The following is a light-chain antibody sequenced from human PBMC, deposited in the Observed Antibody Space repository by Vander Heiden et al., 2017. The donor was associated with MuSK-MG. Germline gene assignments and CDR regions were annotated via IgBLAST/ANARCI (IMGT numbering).Light chain of an antibody. Sequence: HSALTHPASVSGSPGQSITISCTVSTSDGGAYNFASWFQSQPGKPPKLLIYDVSNRPSGVSNRFSGAKSGNTASLTISGLQAEDEADYCSSSYTSSPRVFGGGTKLTVL. V-gene: IGLV2-14*01. J-gene: IGLJ3*02. CDR3: SSYTSSPRV. CDR2: DVS. CDR1: TSDGGAYNF.